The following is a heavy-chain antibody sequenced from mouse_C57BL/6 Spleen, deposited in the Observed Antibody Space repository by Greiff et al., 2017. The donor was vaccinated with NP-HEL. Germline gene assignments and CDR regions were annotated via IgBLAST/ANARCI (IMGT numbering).Heavy chain of an antibody. CDR2: IDPSDRYT. V-gene: IGHV1-50*01. CDR1: GYTFTSYW. J-gene: IGHJ3*01. D-gene: IGHD1-1*01. CDR3: ARDYGSSPWFAY. Sequence: VQLQQPGAELVKPGASVKLSCKASGYTFTSYWMQWVKPRPGQGLEWIGEIDPSDRYTNYNQKFKGKATLTVDTSSSTAYMQLNSLTSEDSAVYDCARDYGSSPWFAYWGQGTLVTVSA.